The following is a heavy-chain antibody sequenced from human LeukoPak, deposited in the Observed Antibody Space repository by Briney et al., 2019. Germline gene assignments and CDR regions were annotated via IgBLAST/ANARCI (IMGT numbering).Heavy chain of an antibody. CDR1: GFTFSSYS. CDR2: ISSSSSYI. J-gene: IGHJ4*02. V-gene: IGHV3-21*04. D-gene: IGHD2-15*01. CDR3: ARRAGEYSHPHDY. Sequence: PGGSLRLSCAASGFTFSSYSMNWVRQAPGKGLEWVSSISSSSSYIYYADSVKGRFTISRDNAKNSLYLQMNSLRAEDTAIYYCARRAGEYSHPHDYWGQGTLVTVSS.